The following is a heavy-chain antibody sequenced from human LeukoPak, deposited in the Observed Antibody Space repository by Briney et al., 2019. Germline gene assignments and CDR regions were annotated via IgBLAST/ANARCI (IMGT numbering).Heavy chain of an antibody. J-gene: IGHJ6*04. CDR3: AKSSSWPVLPGIDV. D-gene: IGHD6-13*01. CDR1: GYTLTNQG. V-gene: IGHV1-18*01. CDR2: ISAYNGNT. Sequence: ASVPVSRKSSGYTLTNQGFSWLGQAPAQGREWMGLISAYNGNTNYVQKLQGRGPMTTDASTRTAYTERRSLRSNVTAVYYCAKSSSWPVLPGIDVWGKKTTLTVPS.